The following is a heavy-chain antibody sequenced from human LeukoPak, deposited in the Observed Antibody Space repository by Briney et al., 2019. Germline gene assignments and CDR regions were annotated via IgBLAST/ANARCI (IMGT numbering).Heavy chain of an antibody. CDR3: GGNDADYYDSSGYYRIDY. CDR1: GGTFSSYA. J-gene: IGHJ4*02. Sequence: GASVKVSCKASGGTFSSYAISWVRQAPGQGLEWMGGIIPIFGTANYAQKFQGRVTITADESTSTVYMELSSLRSEDTAVYYCGGNDADYYDSSGYYRIDYWGQGTLVTVSS. CDR2: IIPIFGTA. D-gene: IGHD3-22*01. V-gene: IGHV1-69*13.